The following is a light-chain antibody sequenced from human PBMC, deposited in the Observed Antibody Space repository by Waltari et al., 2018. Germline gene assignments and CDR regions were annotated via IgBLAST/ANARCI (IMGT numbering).Light chain of an antibody. J-gene: IGKJ1*01. CDR2: GAS. Sequence: VMTQSPATLSVSPGESATLPCRARRSGGSDLARYQQKIDQAPRLLIYGASTRATGIPVRFSGSGSGTEFTLTISSLQSEDFAVYYCQQYNNWPQTFGQGTKVEIK. V-gene: IGKV3-15*01. CDR3: QQYNNWPQT. CDR1: RSGGSD.